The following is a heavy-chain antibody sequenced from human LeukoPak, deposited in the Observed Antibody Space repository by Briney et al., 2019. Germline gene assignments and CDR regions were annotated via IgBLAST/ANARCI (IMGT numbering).Heavy chain of an antibody. J-gene: IGHJ3*01. V-gene: IGHV3-66*03. CDR1: GFTVSSNS. Sequence: GGSLRLSCTVSGFTVSSNSMSWVRQAPGKGLEWVSFIYSDNTHYSDSVKGRFTISRDNSKNTLYLQMNSLRAEDTAVYYCAKDLKRNDVAFDVWGQGTMVTVSS. D-gene: IGHD1-1*01. CDR3: AKDLKRNDVAFDV. CDR2: IYSDNT.